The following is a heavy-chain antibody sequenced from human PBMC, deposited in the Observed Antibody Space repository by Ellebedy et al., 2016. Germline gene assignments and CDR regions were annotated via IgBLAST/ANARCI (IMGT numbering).Heavy chain of an antibody. V-gene: IGHV3-7*03. CDR3: ARYGLSGTFDY. D-gene: IGHD3-10*01. CDR2: IKNDESEK. CDR1: GFTSSNYW. Sequence: GGSLRLSCAASGFTSSNYWMGWVRQAPGQGLEWVANIKNDESEKYFVDSVKGRFIISRDNAKNSVYLQMSSLRAEDTAVYYCARYGLSGTFDYWGQGTPVTVSS. J-gene: IGHJ4*02.